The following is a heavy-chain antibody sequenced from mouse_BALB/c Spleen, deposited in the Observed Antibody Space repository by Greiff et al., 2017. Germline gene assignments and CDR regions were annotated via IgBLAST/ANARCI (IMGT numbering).Heavy chain of an antibody. J-gene: IGHJ1*01. D-gene: IGHD2-4*01. V-gene: IGHV1S56*01. Sequence: QVQLQQSGPELVKPGASVRISCKASGYTFTSYYIHWVKQRPGQGLEWIGWIYPGNVNTKYNEKFKGKATLTADKSSSTAYMQLSSLTSEDSAVYFCARGGYDYDVGYFEVWGAGTTVTVSS. CDR1: GYTFTSYY. CDR3: ARGGYDYDVGYFEV. CDR2: IYPGNVNT.